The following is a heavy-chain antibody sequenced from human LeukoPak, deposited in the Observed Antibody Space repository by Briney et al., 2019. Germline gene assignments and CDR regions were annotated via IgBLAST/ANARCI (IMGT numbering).Heavy chain of an antibody. Sequence: VGSLRLSCAASGFTFSDHFLDWVRQAPGKALEWVGRTRNKANSYITEYAASVKGRFTISRDDSKNSLYLQMSSLKTDDTAMYYCASIRGTFGYWGQGTLVTVSS. CDR1: GFTFSDHF. CDR3: ASIRGTFGY. D-gene: IGHD1-26*01. J-gene: IGHJ4*02. V-gene: IGHV3-72*01. CDR2: TRNKANSYIT.